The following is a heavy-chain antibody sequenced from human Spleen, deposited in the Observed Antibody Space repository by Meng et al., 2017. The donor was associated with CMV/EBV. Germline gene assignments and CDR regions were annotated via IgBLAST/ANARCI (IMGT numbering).Heavy chain of an antibody. CDR2: ISPTSNTI. CDR3: ARASPGYYDTSGYFENYYFDY. CDR1: GFTFGDYY. Sequence: GESLKISCAASGFTFGDYYMDWIRQAPGKGLEWVSYISPTSNTIYYTDSVKGRFTVSRDNAKNSLFLQMNSLRAEDTAVYYCARASPGYYDTSGYFENYYFDYWGQGTLVTVSS. J-gene: IGHJ4*02. V-gene: IGHV3-11*04. D-gene: IGHD3-22*01.